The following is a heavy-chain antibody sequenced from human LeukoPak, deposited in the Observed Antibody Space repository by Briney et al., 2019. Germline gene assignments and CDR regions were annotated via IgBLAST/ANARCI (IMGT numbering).Heavy chain of an antibody. D-gene: IGHD2-2*01. CDR3: VRHGGTSSLISYSWFDP. CDR2: IYYSGVT. CDR1: GGSIRDSAYY. V-gene: IGHV4-39*01. J-gene: IGHJ5*02. Sequence: SETLSLTCSVSGGSIRDSAYYWGWIRQPPRKGLDWIASIYYSGVTYFHPSLGSRASIFLDTSNNRFSLELTSVTAADTAVYYCVRHGGTSSLISYSWFDPWGQGILVTVPS.